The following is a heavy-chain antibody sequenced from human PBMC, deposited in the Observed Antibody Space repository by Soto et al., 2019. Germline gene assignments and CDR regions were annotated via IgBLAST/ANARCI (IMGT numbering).Heavy chain of an antibody. Sequence: GGSLRLSCAASGFTFSSFWIHWVRQAPGKGLVWASRINSDGTSTSHANSVKGRFTISRDNSKNTLYLQMNSLRAEDTAVYYCAKERAAAGTDYYYGMDVWGQGTTVTVSS. V-gene: IGHV3-74*01. D-gene: IGHD6-13*01. J-gene: IGHJ6*02. CDR3: AKERAAAGTDYYYGMDV. CDR2: INSDGTST. CDR1: GFTFSSFW.